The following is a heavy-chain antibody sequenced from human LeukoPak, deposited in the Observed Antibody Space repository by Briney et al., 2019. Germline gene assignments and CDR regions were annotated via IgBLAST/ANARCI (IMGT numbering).Heavy chain of an antibody. CDR3: ARASVLLGMDV. V-gene: IGHV4-59*01. J-gene: IGHJ6*02. Sequence: PSETLSLTCRVSGGSISSFYWSWIRPPPGKGLEWIGYIFYSGSTKYSPSLKSRVTISVDTSKNQFSLNLTSVTAADTAVYYCARASVLLGMDVWGQGTTVTVSS. CDR1: GGSISSFY. CDR2: IFYSGST. D-gene: IGHD3-10*01.